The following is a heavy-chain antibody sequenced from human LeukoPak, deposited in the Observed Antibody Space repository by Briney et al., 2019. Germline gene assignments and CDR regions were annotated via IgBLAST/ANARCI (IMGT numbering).Heavy chain of an antibody. J-gene: IGHJ6*02. V-gene: IGHV4-28*01. CDR2: IYYSGST. D-gene: IGHD2-2*01. Sequence: SETLSLTCAVSGYSISSSNWWGWIRPPPGKGLEWIGYIYYSGSTYYNPSLKSRVTMSVDTSKNQFSLKLSSVTAVDTAVYYCARNTHMRGMDVWGQGTTVTVSS. CDR3: ARNTHMRGMDV. CDR1: GYSISSSNW.